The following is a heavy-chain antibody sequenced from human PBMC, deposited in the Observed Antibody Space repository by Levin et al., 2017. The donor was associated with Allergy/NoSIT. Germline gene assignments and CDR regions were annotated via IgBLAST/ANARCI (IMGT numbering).Heavy chain of an antibody. D-gene: IGHD5-18*01. J-gene: IGHJ4*02. CDR1: GFTFSSYP. V-gene: IGHV3-30-3*01. CDR3: ARDQYSYGYVDY. CDR2: ISYDGSNK. Sequence: SCAASGFTFSSYPMHWVRQAPGKGLEWVAIISYDGSNKYYADSVKGRFTISRDISKNTLYLQMNSLRAEDTAVYYCARDQYSYGYVDYWGQGTLVTVSS.